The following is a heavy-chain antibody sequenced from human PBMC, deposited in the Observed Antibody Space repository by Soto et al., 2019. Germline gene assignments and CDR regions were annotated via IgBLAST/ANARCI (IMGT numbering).Heavy chain of an antibody. Sequence: ASVKVSCKASGYTFTSYGISWVRQAPGQGLEWMGWISAYNGNTNYAQKLQGRVTMTTDTSTSTAYMELRSLRSDDTAVYYCARVRLRYFDWLLRPYTYYYHYGMDVWGQGTKVTVSS. J-gene: IGHJ6*02. CDR3: ARVRLRYFDWLLRPYTYYYHYGMDV. CDR1: GYTFTSYG. V-gene: IGHV1-18*01. CDR2: ISAYNGNT. D-gene: IGHD3-9*01.